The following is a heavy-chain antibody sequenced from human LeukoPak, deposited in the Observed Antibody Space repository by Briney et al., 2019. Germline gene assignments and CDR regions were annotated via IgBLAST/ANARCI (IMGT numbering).Heavy chain of an antibody. CDR3: ARARYSPLPDY. V-gene: IGHV3-21*01. J-gene: IGHJ4*02. Sequence: GGSLRLSCAASGFPFSTYFMNWVRQAPGKGLEWVSSISSSSSYIYYADSVKGRFTISRDNAKNSLYLQMNSLRAEDTAVYYCARARYSPLPDYWGQGTLVTVSS. D-gene: IGHD2-2*02. CDR2: ISSSSSYI. CDR1: GFPFSTYF.